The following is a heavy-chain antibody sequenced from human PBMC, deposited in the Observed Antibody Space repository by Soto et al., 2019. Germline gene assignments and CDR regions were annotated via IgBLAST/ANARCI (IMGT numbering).Heavy chain of an antibody. CDR2: FYYSENT. V-gene: IGHV4-39*01. J-gene: IGHJ6*04. CDR3: ARLGGHCSGASCFAFYVMGG. Sequence: SETLSLTCAVSGGSITSSSYSWGWVRQPPGKGLEWIATFYYSENTHYNPSLKSRVTISVDTSKNQFSLILTSVTAADTAVYYCARLGGHCSGASCFAFYVMGGWGKGTRVTVSS. CDR1: GGSITSSSYS. D-gene: IGHD2-15*01.